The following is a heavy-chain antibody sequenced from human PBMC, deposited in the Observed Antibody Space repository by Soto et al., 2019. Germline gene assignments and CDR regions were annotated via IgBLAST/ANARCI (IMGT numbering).Heavy chain of an antibody. D-gene: IGHD3-10*01. CDR3: ANRRYHYGSEY. CDR1: GDSVNTGSYY. V-gene: IGHV4-61*01. Sequence: SETLSLTCTVSGDSVNTGSYYWSWIRQPPGKGLEWIGYAYYSGSTNYNPSLKSRVTISLDTSKNLFSLKLTSVTAAISAVYYCANRRYHYGSEYWGQGTLVTVS. J-gene: IGHJ4*02. CDR2: AYYSGST.